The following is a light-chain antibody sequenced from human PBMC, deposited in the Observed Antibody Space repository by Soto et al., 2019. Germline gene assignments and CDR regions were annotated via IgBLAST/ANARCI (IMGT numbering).Light chain of an antibody. J-gene: IGKJ1*01. Sequence: DIQMTQSPSTLSASVGDRVTITCRASQNINTLLAWYQHKPGKAPKLLIYKASSLESGVPSRFSGSGSGTEFALTISSLEPDDFATYYCQQYNRYWTFGPGTKVEVK. CDR1: QNINTL. V-gene: IGKV1-5*03. CDR3: QQYNRYWT. CDR2: KAS.